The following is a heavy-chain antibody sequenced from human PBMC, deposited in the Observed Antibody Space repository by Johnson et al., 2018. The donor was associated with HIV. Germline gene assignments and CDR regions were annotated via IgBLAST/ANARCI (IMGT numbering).Heavy chain of an antibody. CDR3: VRDRGTVVIWSDAFDM. CDR1: GFTFDDYA. CDR2: ISWNSGST. V-gene: IGHV3-9*01. D-gene: IGHD3-22*01. J-gene: IGHJ3*02. Sequence: LVESGGGLVQPGRSLRLSCAASGFTFDDYAMHWVRQAPWQGLEWVSGISWNSGSTYYADSVKRRFPFSRDNSKNTLYVQMNSLRAEDTAVYLWVRDRGTVVIWSDAFDMWCQGTLVTVSS.